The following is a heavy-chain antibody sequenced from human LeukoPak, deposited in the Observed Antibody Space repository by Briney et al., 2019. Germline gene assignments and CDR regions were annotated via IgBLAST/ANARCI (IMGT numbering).Heavy chain of an antibody. D-gene: IGHD5-24*01. CDR2: IYYSGST. Sequence: SETLSLTCTVSGGSISSYYWSWIRQPPGKGLEWIGYIYYSGSTYYNPSLKSRVTISVDTSKNQFSLKLCSVTAADTAVYYCARASRDGYNLGYWGQGTLVTVSS. CDR1: GGSISSYY. J-gene: IGHJ4*02. V-gene: IGHV4-59*06. CDR3: ARASRDGYNLGY.